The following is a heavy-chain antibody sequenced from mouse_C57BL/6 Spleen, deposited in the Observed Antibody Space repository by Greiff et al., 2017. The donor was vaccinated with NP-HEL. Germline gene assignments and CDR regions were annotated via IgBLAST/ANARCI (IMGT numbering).Heavy chain of an antibody. CDR3: ARDYYGSSSST. CDR2: IYPGDGDT. J-gene: IGHJ2*01. V-gene: IGHV1-80*01. D-gene: IGHD1-1*01. CDR1: GYAFSSYW. Sequence: QVQLQQSGAELVKPGASVKISCKASGYAFSSYWMNWVKQRPGKGLEWIGQIYPGDGDTNYNGKFKGKATLTADKSSSTAYMQLSSLTSEDSAVYFCARDYYGSSSSTWGQGTTLTVSS.